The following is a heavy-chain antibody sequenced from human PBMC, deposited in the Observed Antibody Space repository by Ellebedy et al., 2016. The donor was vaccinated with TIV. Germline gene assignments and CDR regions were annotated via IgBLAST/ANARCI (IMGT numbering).Heavy chain of an antibody. Sequence: AASVKVSCKASGYTFTNYGISWMRQAPGQGLEWMGWFSAYNGNTNYAQKLQGRVTMTTDTSTSTAYMELRSLRSDDTAVYYCARVPITMIRGYDYWGQGTLVTVSS. CDR2: FSAYNGNT. J-gene: IGHJ4*02. D-gene: IGHD3-10*01. CDR3: ARVPITMIRGYDY. V-gene: IGHV1-18*04. CDR1: GYTFTNYG.